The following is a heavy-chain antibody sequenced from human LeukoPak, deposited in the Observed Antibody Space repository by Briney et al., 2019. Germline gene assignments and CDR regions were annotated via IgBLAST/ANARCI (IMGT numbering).Heavy chain of an antibody. J-gene: IGHJ4*02. CDR3: TKDYDTVGYYSSDY. V-gene: IGHV3-23*01. D-gene: IGHD3-22*01. Sequence: PGGSLSLSCAASGFMFNSYAMSWVRQVPGKGLEWVSTLSGSGTTTFYANSVKGRFTISRDSSKNTLYLQMNSLRAADTALYYCTKDYDTVGYYSSDYWGQGTLVTVSS. CDR1: GFMFNSYA. CDR2: LSGSGTTT.